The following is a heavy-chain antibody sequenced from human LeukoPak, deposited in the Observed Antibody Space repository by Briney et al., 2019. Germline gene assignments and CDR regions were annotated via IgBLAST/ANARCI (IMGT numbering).Heavy chain of an antibody. D-gene: IGHD4-17*01. J-gene: IGHJ4*02. Sequence: SEPLSLTCTVSVGSVSSGSYYWSWIRQPPGKGLEWIGYIYYSGSTNYNPSLKSRVTISVDTSKNQFSLKLSSVTAADTAVYYCARVHTTVTTYYFDYWGQGTLVTVSS. CDR2: IYYSGST. V-gene: IGHV4-61*01. CDR3: ARVHTTVTTYYFDY. CDR1: VGSVSSGSYY.